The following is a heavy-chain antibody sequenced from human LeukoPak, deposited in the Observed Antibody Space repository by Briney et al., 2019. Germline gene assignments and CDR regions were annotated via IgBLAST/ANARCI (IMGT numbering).Heavy chain of an antibody. CDR2: ISSSGSGGNT. V-gene: IGHV3-23*01. J-gene: IGHJ4*02. D-gene: IGHD6-19*01. CDR1: GVTLSSYA. CDR3: AKDQGRIAVAGTVDY. Sequence: GGSLRLSCAASGVTLSSYAMSWARQAPGKGLEWVSGISSSGSGGNTYYADSVKGRFTISRDSSQNTLFLHMNSLRAEDTAIYYCAKDQGRIAVAGTVDYWGQGTLVTVSS.